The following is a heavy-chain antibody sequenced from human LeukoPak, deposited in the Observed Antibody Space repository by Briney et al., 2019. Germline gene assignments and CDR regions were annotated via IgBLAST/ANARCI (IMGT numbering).Heavy chain of an antibody. V-gene: IGHV1-8*01. CDR3: ARDLVGSAISYSSGAWDY. CDR2: MNPNSGNT. CDR1: GYTFTNYD. D-gene: IGHD3-10*01. Sequence: ASVKVSCKASGYTFTNYDINWVRQATGQGLEWMGWMNPNSGNTGYAQKFQGRVTITADESTSTAYMELSSLRAEDTAVYYCARDLVGSAISYSSGAWDYWGQGTLVTVSS. J-gene: IGHJ4*02.